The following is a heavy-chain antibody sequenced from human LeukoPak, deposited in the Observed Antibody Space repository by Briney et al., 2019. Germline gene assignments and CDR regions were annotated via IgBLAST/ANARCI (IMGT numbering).Heavy chain of an antibody. V-gene: IGHV1-18*01. J-gene: IGHJ4*02. CDR2: ISAYNGNT. CDR3: ARLPYSSSSRYGADC. Sequence: ASVKVSCKASGYTFPNYGISWVRQAPGQGLEWMGWISAYNGNTNYAQNLQGRVTMTTDTSSSTVYMELRSLRSGDTAVYYCARLPYSSSSRYGADCWGQGTLVTVSS. D-gene: IGHD6-6*01. CDR1: GYTFPNYG.